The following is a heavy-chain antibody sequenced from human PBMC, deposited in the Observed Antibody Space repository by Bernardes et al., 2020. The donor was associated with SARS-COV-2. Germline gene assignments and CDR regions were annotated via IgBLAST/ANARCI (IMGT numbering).Heavy chain of an antibody. CDR3: AKDESKVTTSRDTFDV. J-gene: IGHJ3*01. CDR2: MSYDGSNK. D-gene: IGHD4-4*01. V-gene: IGHV3-30*18. CDR1: GFTFSNYG. Sequence: GGSLRLSCAASGFTFSNYGMHWVRQTPGKGLEWVAVMSYDGSNKYYGDSVKGRFTISRDNSKKTLYLQMNSLRPEDTAVYYCAKDESKVTTSRDTFDVWGQGAMVTVSA.